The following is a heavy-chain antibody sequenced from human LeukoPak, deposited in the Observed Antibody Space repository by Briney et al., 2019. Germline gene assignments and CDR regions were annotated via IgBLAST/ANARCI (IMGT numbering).Heavy chain of an antibody. D-gene: IGHD3-22*01. Sequence: GRSLRLSCAASGFTFSSYGIHWVRQAPGKGLEWVAVISYDGSNKYYADSVKGRFTISRDNSKNTLYLQMNSLRAEDTAVYYCAKDVDYYDSSGYYYLDYWGQGTLVTVSS. J-gene: IGHJ4*02. CDR1: GFTFSSYG. V-gene: IGHV3-30*18. CDR3: AKDVDYYDSSGYYYLDY. CDR2: ISYDGSNK.